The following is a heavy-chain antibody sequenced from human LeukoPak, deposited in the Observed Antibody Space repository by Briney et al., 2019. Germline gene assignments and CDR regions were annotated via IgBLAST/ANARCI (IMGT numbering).Heavy chain of an antibody. V-gene: IGHV3-23*01. CDR3: AKAFFSGSGGNHKHFDS. CDR2: MSSVT. D-gene: IGHD3-10*01. CDR1: GFTFSNFA. Sequence: GGSLRLSCATSGFTFSNFAMSWVRQAPGKGLEWVSAMSSVTYYAGSVKGRFTISRDDSKSTLFLQMNSLRAEDTAVYYCAKAFFSGSGGNHKHFDSWGQGTLVTVSS. J-gene: IGHJ4*02.